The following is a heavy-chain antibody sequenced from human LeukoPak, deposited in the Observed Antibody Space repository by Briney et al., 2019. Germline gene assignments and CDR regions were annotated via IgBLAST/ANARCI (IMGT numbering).Heavy chain of an antibody. CDR1: GFTVSSNY. Sequence: GGSLRLSCAASGFTVSSNYLSWVRQAPGKGLECVSVIYSGGNTYYADSVKGRFTISRDNSKNTLFLQMNSLRAEDTAVYYCARRGDGGRSFDYWGQRTLVTVSS. D-gene: IGHD4-23*01. CDR3: ARRGDGGRSFDY. J-gene: IGHJ4*02. CDR2: IYSGGNT. V-gene: IGHV3-53*01.